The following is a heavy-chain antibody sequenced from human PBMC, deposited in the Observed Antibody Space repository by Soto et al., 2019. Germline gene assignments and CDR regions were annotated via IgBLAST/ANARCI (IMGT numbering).Heavy chain of an antibody. J-gene: IGHJ4*02. D-gene: IGHD3-22*01. CDR2: IKSKTDGGTT. CDR1: GFTFSNAW. CDR3: TTRHYYDSSGYYPYFDY. V-gene: IGHV3-15*01. Sequence: EVQLVDSGGGLVKPGGSLRLSCAASGFTFSNAWMSWVRQAPGKGLEWFGRIKSKTDGGTTDYAAPVKGRFTISRDDSKNTLYLQMHSLKTEDTDVYYCTTRHYYDSSGYYPYFDYWVQGTLVTVYS.